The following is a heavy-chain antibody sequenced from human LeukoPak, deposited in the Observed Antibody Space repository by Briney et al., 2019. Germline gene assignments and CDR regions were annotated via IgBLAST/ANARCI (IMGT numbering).Heavy chain of an antibody. V-gene: IGHV4-4*02. D-gene: IGHD3-10*01. CDR2: IYHSGST. J-gene: IGHJ4*02. CDR3: ARTAVNYYGSGSYYVDY. CDR1: GGSISSSNW. Sequence: SETLSLTCAVSGGSISSSNWWSWVRQPPGKGLEWIGEIYHSGSTNYNPSLKSRVTISVDKSKNQFSLKLSSVTAADTAVYYCARTAVNYYGSGSYYVDYWGQGTLVTVSS.